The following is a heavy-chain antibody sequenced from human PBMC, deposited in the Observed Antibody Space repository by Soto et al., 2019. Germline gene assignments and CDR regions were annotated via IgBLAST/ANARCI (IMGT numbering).Heavy chain of an antibody. D-gene: IGHD2-15*01. Sequence: QVQLVESGGGVVQTGRSLRLSCAASGFTFSSYGMHWVRQAPGKGLEWVAVISYDGSNKYYADSVKGRFTISRDNSKNTLYLQMNSLRAEDTAVYYCAKTGLGVAAMYWGQGTLVTVSS. J-gene: IGHJ4*02. V-gene: IGHV3-30*18. CDR1: GFTFSSYG. CDR2: ISYDGSNK. CDR3: AKTGLGVAAMY.